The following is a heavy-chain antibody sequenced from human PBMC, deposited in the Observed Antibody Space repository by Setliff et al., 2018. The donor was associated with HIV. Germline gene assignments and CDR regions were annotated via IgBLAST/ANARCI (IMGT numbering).Heavy chain of an antibody. V-gene: IGHV3-74*03. CDR2: VNTDGSSA. CDR3: ARGGANPSWFDS. D-gene: IGHD3-16*01. J-gene: IGHJ5*01. Sequence: PGGSLRLSCTASGFTFSNFAITWVRQAPGKGLVCVSRVNTDGSSATYADSVKGRFTNSRDNAKNTLYLQMDSLRAEDTAVYYCARGGANPSWFDSWGQGTLVTVS. CDR1: GFTFSNFA.